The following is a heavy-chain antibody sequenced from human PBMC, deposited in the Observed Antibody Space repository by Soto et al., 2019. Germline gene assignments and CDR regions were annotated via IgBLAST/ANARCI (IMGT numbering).Heavy chain of an antibody. CDR1: GYTFTGYY. D-gene: IGHD6-13*01. Sequence: ASVKVSCKASGYTFTGYYMHWVRQAPGQGLEWMGWINPNSGGTNYAQKFQGWVTMTRDTSISTAYMELSRLRSDDTALFYCARDKAAAGTLYYYYGMDVWGQGTTVTVSS. CDR3: ARDKAAAGTLYYYYGMDV. J-gene: IGHJ6*02. CDR2: INPNSGGT. V-gene: IGHV1-2*04.